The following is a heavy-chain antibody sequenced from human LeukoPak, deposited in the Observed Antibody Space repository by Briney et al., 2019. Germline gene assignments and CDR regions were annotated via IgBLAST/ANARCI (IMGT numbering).Heavy chain of an antibody. D-gene: IGHD2-2*01. CDR2: IYTSGST. Sequence: SETLSLTCTVSGGSISSYYWSWIRQPAGKGLEWIGRIYTSGSTNYNPSLKSRVTMSVDTSKNQLSLKLSSVTAADTAVYYCARDGFDCSSTSCYDYWFDPWGQGTLVTVSS. CDR3: ARDGFDCSSTSCYDYWFDP. CDR1: GGSISSYY. J-gene: IGHJ5*02. V-gene: IGHV4-4*07.